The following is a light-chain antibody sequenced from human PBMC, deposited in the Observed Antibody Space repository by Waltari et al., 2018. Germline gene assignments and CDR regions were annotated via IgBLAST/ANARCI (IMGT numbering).Light chain of an antibody. J-gene: IGKJ1*01. CDR3: QQYLLFWT. CDR2: DAS. CDR1: QTINGW. V-gene: IGKV1-5*01. Sequence: DIQMTQSPSTLSASVGDRVTITCRASQTINGWLAWYQQNPGKAPELLIHDASTLESGVPPRFSGSGSGTEFTLTISSVQPEDVATYYCQQYLLFWTFGQGTRVEIK.